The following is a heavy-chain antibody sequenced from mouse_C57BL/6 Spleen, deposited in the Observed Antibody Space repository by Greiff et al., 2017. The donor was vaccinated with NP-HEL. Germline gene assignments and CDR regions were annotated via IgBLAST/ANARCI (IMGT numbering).Heavy chain of an antibody. CDR3: ARSRFHYAMDY. CDR2: IYPGDGDT. D-gene: IGHD1-1*01. J-gene: IGHJ4*01. V-gene: IGHV1-80*01. Sequence: VKLMESGAELVKPGASVKISCKASGYAFSSYWMNWVKQRPGKGLEWIGQIYPGDGDTNYNGKFKGKATLTADKSSSTAYMQLSSLTSEDSAVYFCARSRFHYAMDYWGQGTSVTVSS. CDR1: GYAFSSYW.